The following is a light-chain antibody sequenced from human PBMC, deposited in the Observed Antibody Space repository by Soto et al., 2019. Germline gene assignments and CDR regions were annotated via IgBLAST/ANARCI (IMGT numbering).Light chain of an antibody. Sequence: EIVMTQSPATLSVSPGERATLSCRANQSVSSNLAWYQQKPGQAPRLLISGASARATGIPARFSGSGSGTDFTLTVSSLQSEDFAVYYCQQYNNWPLTFGGGTTVEIK. CDR3: QQYNNWPLT. CDR1: QSVSSN. V-gene: IGKV3-15*01. CDR2: GAS. J-gene: IGKJ4*01.